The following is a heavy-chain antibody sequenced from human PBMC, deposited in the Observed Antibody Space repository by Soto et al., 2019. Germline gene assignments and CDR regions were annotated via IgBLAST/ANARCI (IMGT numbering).Heavy chain of an antibody. CDR2: ISSSGSTI. CDR1: GFTFSSYE. CDR3: ARETGYSSSWLNWFDP. J-gene: IGHJ5*02. D-gene: IGHD6-13*01. Sequence: EVQLVESGGGLVQPGGSLRLSCAASGFTFSSYEMNWVRQAPGKGLEWVSYISSSGSTIYYADSVKGRFTISRDNAKNSLYLQMNSLRAEDTAVYYCARETGYSSSWLNWFDPWGQGTLVTVSS. V-gene: IGHV3-48*03.